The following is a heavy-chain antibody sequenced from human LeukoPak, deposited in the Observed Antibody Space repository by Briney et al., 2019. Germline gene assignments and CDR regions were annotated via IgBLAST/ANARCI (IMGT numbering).Heavy chain of an antibody. CDR3: ARGGISAMDHYYYYYYMDV. CDR2: INPNSGGT. V-gene: IGHV1-2*02. CDR1: GYTFTGYY. Sequence: ASVKVSCKASGYTFTGYYMHWVRQAPGQGLEWMGWINPNSGGTNYAQQFQGRLTMTRDTSISTAYMELSRLRSDDTAVYYCARGGISAMDHYYYYYYMDVWGKGTTVTVSS. J-gene: IGHJ6*03. D-gene: IGHD5-18*01.